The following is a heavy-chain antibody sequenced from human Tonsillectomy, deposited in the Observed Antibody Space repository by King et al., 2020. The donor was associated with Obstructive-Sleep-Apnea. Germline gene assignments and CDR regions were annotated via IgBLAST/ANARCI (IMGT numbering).Heavy chain of an antibody. CDR2: INTNTGNP. V-gene: IGHV7-4-1*02. J-gene: IGHJ3*02. D-gene: IGHD3-16*01. CDR1: GYTFTTYA. CDR3: ARDPSPWGDLAFDI. Sequence: QLVQSGSELKKPGASVKVSCKASGYTFTTYAMNWVRQAPGQGLEWMGWINTNTGNPTYAQGFTGRFVFSLDTSVSTAYLQISSLKAEDTAVYYCARDPSPWGDLAFDIWGQGTMVTVSS.